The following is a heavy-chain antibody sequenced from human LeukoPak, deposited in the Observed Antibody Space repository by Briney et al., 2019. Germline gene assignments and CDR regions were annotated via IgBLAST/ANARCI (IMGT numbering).Heavy chain of an antibody. CDR1: GGSVSSGSYY. Sequence: SETLSLTCTVSGGSVSSGSYYWSWIRQPPGKGLEWIGYIYYSGSTNYNPSLKSRVTISVDTSKNQFSLKLSSVTAADTAVYYCARDRGSIDYWGQGTLVTVSS. J-gene: IGHJ4*02. V-gene: IGHV4-61*01. CDR3: ARDRGSIDY. D-gene: IGHD2-2*01. CDR2: IYYSGST.